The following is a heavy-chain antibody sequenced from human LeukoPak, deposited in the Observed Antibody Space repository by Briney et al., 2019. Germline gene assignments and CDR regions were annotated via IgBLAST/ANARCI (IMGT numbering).Heavy chain of an antibody. CDR1: GITFSRFG. D-gene: IGHD1-14*01. V-gene: IGHV3-33*01. CDR3: ARDATLTAGPFEP. J-gene: IGHJ5*02. Sequence: GGSLRLSCAASGITFSRFGMHWIRQAPGKGLEWVAFIWYDGSNKYYADSVKGRFTISRDNSNNTLYLQMNSLRADDTAVYYCARDATLTAGPFEPWGPGTLVTVSS. CDR2: IWYDGSNK.